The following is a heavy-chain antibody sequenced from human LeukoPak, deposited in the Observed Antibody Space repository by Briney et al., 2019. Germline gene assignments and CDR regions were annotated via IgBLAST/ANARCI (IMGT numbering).Heavy chain of an antibody. CDR1: GITVSSNY. J-gene: IGHJ4*02. Sequence: GGSLRLSCAASGITVSSNYMNWVRQAPGKGLEWVSSISSSSSYIYYADSVKGRFTISRDNAKNSLYLQMNSLRAEDTAVYYCATDAGYGSGSYSYWGQGTLVTVSS. D-gene: IGHD3-10*01. V-gene: IGHV3-21*01. CDR3: ATDAGYGSGSYSY. CDR2: ISSSSSYI.